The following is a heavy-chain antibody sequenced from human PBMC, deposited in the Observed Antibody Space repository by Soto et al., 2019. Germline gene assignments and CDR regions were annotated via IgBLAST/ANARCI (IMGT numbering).Heavy chain of an antibody. Sequence: GASVKVSCKASGGTFSSYAISWVRQAPGQGLEWMGGIIPIFGTANYAQKFQGRVTITADESTSTAYMELSSLRSEDTAVYYCARETYYYGSEINYYYGMDVWGQGTTVTVSS. V-gene: IGHV1-69*13. CDR3: ARETYYYGSEINYYYGMDV. J-gene: IGHJ6*02. CDR2: IIPIFGTA. CDR1: GGTFSSYA. D-gene: IGHD3-10*01.